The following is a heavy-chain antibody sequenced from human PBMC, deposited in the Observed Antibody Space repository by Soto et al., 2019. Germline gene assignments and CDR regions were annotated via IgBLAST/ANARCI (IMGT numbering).Heavy chain of an antibody. J-gene: IGHJ6*02. CDR3: GRVSGDGDDMDV. CDR2: IHPRDSDV. D-gene: IGHD3-10*02. CDR1: GYSFTDYW. Sequence: PGESLKISCKGSGYSFTDYWMGWVRQMPGNGLEWLGIIHPRDSDVRYNSSLKGQVTMSADKSISTAYLQWSSLKASDSAKYFCGRVSGDGDDMDVWGQGTTVTVSS. V-gene: IGHV5-51*01.